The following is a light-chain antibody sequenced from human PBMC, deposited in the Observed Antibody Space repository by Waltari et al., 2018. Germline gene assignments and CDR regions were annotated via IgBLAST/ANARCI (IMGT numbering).Light chain of an antibody. J-gene: IGKJ4*01. V-gene: IGKV1-6*01. Sequence: AVQMTQSPSSLSASVGHRVTTTCRTSQNIGIDLGWYQQKPGKAPKLLIFDASNLQSGVPSRFSGRRSGTDFTLTISSLEPEDFAVYYCQQRSNWPPLTFGGGTKVEIK. CDR2: DAS. CDR3: QQRSNWPPLT. CDR1: QNIGID.